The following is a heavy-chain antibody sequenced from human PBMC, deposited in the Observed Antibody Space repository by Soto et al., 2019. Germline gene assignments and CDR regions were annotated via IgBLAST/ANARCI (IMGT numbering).Heavy chain of an antibody. Sequence: PSETLSLTCAVYGGSFSGYYWSWIRQPPGKGLEWIGEINHSGSTNYNPSLKSRVTISVDTSKNQFSLKLSSVTAADTAVYYCAMGYDFWSGYLYGMDVWGQGTTVT. D-gene: IGHD3-3*01. CDR3: AMGYDFWSGYLYGMDV. J-gene: IGHJ6*02. V-gene: IGHV4-34*01. CDR1: GGSFSGYY. CDR2: INHSGST.